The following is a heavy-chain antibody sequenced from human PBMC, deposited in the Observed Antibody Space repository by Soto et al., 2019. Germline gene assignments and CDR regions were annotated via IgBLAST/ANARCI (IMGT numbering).Heavy chain of an antibody. CDR1: GGSFSGYY. CDR3: ARGPRYSYGPSDE. J-gene: IGHJ4*02. D-gene: IGHD5-18*01. CDR2: SNHSESP. V-gene: IGHV4-34*01. Sequence: SETLSLTCAVYGGSFSGYYWSWIRQPPGKGLEWIGESNHSESPNYSSSLKSRVTISIDTSKNQFSLKLTSVTAADTAVYYCARGPRYSYGPSDEWGQGTLVTVSS.